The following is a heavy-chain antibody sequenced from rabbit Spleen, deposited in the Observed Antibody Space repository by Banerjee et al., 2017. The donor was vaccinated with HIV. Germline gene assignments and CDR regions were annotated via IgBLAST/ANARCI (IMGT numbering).Heavy chain of an antibody. V-gene: IGHV1S40*01. CDR2: IDDGSSGFT. D-gene: IGHD8-1*01. J-gene: IGHJ6*01. CDR1: GFSFSSRYY. CDR3: ARDSGSSFSSYGMDL. Sequence: QSLEESGGGLVQPEGSLTLTCTASGFSFSSRYYMCWVRQAPGKGLEWIGCIDDGSSGFTYFATWAKGRFTISKTSSTTVTLQMTSLTAADTATYFCARDSGSSFSSYGMDLWGQGTLVTVS.